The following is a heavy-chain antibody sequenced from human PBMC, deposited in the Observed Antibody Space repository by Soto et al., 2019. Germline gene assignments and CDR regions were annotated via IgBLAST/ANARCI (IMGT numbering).Heavy chain of an antibody. CDR2: IYHRGNT. CDR3: ARGKLQYLYVGMDV. Sequence: QVQLQESGSGLVKPSQTLSLTCTVSGGSISTVGYSWSWIRQPPGKGLEWIGYIYHRGNTFYNPSLQSRVTISLDRSENQFSLQLNSVTAADTAVYYCARGKLQYLYVGMDVWGRGTTVAVSS. D-gene: IGHD1-1*01. CDR1: GGSISTVGYS. J-gene: IGHJ6*02. V-gene: IGHV4-30-2*01.